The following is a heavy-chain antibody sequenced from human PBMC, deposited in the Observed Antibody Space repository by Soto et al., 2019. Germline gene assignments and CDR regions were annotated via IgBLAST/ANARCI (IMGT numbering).Heavy chain of an antibody. CDR2: IYYSGST. V-gene: IGHV4-59*08. CDR1: GGSISSYY. CDR3: ARRGYSYWFDP. J-gene: IGHJ5*02. D-gene: IGHD5-18*01. Sequence: SETLSLTCTVSGGSISSYYWSWIRQPPGKGLEWIGYIYYSGSTNYNPSLKSRVTISVDTSKNQFSLKLSSVTAADTAVYYCARRGYSYWFDPWGQGTLVTVSS.